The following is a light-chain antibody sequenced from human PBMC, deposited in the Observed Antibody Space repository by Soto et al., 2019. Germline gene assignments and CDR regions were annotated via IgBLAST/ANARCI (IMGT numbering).Light chain of an antibody. CDR1: QSISSW. J-gene: IGKJ1*01. CDR3: QQYNSFWT. CDR2: DAS. Sequence: DIQMTQSPSTLSASVGDIVTITCRASQSISSWLAWYQQKPGKAPKLLIYDASYLERGVPSRFSGSGSGKEFTLTISSLQLDDLATYYCQQYNSFWTFGQGTKVEI. V-gene: IGKV1-5*01.